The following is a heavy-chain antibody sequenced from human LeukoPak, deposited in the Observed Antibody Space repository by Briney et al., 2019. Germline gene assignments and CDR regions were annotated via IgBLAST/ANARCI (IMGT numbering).Heavy chain of an antibody. Sequence: ASVKVSCKASGYRFTTYGISWVRQAPGQGLEWMGWISGFTGYTNYAQKVQGRVTMATNTSTSTAYMELRSLTSDDTAVYYCARDRPGGIAVALNFDYWGQGTLVTVSS. CDR2: ISGFTGYT. J-gene: IGHJ4*02. CDR3: ARDRPGGIAVALNFDY. V-gene: IGHV1-18*04. D-gene: IGHD6-19*01. CDR1: GYRFTTYG.